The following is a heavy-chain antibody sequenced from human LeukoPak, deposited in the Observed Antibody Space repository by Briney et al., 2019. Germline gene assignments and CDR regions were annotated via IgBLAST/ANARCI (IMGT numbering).Heavy chain of an antibody. J-gene: IGHJ4*02. CDR3: ARRGFYDTSGYLFDY. Sequence: GGSLRLSCVASGFIFSRYVMNWVRQAPGKGLEWVSYISTSGSGIYYADSVKGRFTISRDNAKNSLYLQMNSLRAEDTAVYYCARRGFYDTSGYLFDYWGQGTLVTVSS. CDR2: ISTSGSGI. CDR1: GFIFSRYV. D-gene: IGHD3-22*01. V-gene: IGHV3-48*03.